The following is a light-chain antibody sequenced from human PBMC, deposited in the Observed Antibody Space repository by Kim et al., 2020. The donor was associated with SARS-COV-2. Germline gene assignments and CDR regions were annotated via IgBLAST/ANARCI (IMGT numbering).Light chain of an antibody. Sequence: GQSVTISCTGTSSDVGSYNRVSWYQQPPGTAPKLMIYEVTHRPSGVPDRFSGSKSGNTASLTISGLQAEDEADYYCSSYTHTSSLVFGGGTQLTVL. J-gene: IGLJ3*02. V-gene: IGLV2-18*02. CDR1: SSDVGSYNR. CDR2: EVT. CDR3: SSYTHTSSLV.